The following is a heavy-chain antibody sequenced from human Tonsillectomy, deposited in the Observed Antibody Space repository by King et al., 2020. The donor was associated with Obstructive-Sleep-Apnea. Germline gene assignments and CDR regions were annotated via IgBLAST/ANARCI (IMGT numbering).Heavy chain of an antibody. V-gene: IGHV4-59*01. CDR2: IYYSGST. D-gene: IGHD7-27*01. CDR1: GGSISSYY. J-gene: IGHJ3*02. CDR3: ARDQRATEDAFDI. Sequence: QVQLQESGPGLVKPSETLSLTCTVSGGSISSYYWSWIRQPPGKGLEWIGYIYYSGSTNYNPSLKSRVTISVDTSKNQFSLKLSSVTAADTAVYYFARDQRATEDAFDIWGQGTMVTVSS.